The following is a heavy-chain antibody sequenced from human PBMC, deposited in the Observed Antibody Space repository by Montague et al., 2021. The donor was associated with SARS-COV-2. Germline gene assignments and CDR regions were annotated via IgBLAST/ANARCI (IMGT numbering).Heavy chain of an antibody. J-gene: IGHJ4*02. CDR3: ARNLEPSGTCYLPY. CDR1: GGSIGSYY. V-gene: IGHV4-59*01. Sequence: SETLSLTCSVSGGSIGSYYWSWLRQPPGKGLVWIGHINYSGSNTYSPPFKSRVTITINTPKNQFSLKLSSVTAADTAAYYCARNLEPSGTCYLPYWGQGTLVTVSS. CDR2: INYSGSN. D-gene: IGHD3-10*01.